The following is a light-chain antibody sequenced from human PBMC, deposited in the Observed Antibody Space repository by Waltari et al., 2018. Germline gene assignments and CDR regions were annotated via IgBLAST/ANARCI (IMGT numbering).Light chain of an antibody. CDR2: DAF. V-gene: IGKV1-NL1*01. CDR3: QQYFVNPG. CDR1: QGISYS. J-gene: IGKJ2*01. Sequence: DIQMTQSPSSLSASVGDRVTITCRASQGISYSLAWYQQKPGKAPKLLLYDAFTLKSGVPSRFSGSGSGADYALTISGLQPEDFATYYCQQYFVNPGFGPGTKLEI.